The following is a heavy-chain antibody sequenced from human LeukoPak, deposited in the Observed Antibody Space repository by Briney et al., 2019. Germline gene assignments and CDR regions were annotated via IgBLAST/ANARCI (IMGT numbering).Heavy chain of an antibody. CDR1: GFTVSSNY. J-gene: IGHJ5*02. V-gene: IGHV3-53*01. Sequence: GGSLRLSCAVSGFTVSSNYMSWVRQAPGKGLEWVSVIYSGGSTYYADSVKGRFTISRDNSKNTLYLQMNSLRAEDTAVYYCANGGNARTGDWFDPWGQGTLVTVSS. CDR2: IYSGGST. D-gene: IGHD4-23*01. CDR3: ANGGNARTGDWFDP.